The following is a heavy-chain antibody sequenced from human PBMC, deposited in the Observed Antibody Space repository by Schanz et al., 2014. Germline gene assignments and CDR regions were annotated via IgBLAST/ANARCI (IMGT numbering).Heavy chain of an antibody. Sequence: QVQLVQSGAEVKKPGSSMKVSCKASGGTFNSYTISWVRQARGQGLEWVGRFIPILDVGNYAQQFQGRVTFTADKSTSTAYMELSSLRADDTALYYCTRGGYSYALSAFDIWGQGTMVTVSS. V-gene: IGHV1-69*02. CDR3: TRGGYSYALSAFDI. CDR1: GGTFNSYT. D-gene: IGHD5-18*01. J-gene: IGHJ3*02. CDR2: FIPILDVG.